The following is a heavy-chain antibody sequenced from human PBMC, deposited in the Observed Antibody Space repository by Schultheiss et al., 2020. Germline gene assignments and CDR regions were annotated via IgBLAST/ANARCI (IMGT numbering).Heavy chain of an antibody. CDR3: ARGKWNYYYAMDV. CDR2: ISGSGGST. Sequence: GGSLRLSCAASGFTFSSYGMHWVRQAPGKGLEWVSAISGSGGSTYYADSVKGRFTISRDNSKNTLYLQVNSLRAEDTAVYYCARGKWNYYYAMDVWGQGTTVTVSS. CDR1: GFTFSSYG. V-gene: IGHV3-23*01. J-gene: IGHJ6*02. D-gene: IGHD1-26*01.